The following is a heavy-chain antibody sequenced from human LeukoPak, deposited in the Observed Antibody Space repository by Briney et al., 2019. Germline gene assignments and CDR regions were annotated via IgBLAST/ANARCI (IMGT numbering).Heavy chain of an antibody. J-gene: IGHJ6*03. V-gene: IGHV4-38-2*01. CDR3: ARGWGYMDV. D-gene: IGHD1-26*01. Sequence: SETLSLTCAVSGYSISSGYYWGWIRQPPGKGLEWIGSIYHSGSTYYNPSLKSRVTISVDTSKNQFSLKLSSVTAADTAVYYCARGWGYMDVWGRGTTVTVSS. CDR2: IYHSGST. CDR1: GYSISSGYY.